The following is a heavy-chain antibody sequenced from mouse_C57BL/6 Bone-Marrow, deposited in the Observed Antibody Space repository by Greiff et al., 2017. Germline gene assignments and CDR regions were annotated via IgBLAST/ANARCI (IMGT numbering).Heavy chain of an antibody. J-gene: IGHJ2*01. CDR3: ARRIYDGYYDAGLDY. V-gene: IGHV5-4*01. D-gene: IGHD2-3*01. CDR2: IRDGGSYT. Sequence: EVHLVESGGGLVKPGGSLKLSCAASGFTFSSYAMSWVRQTPEKRLEWVATIRDGGSYTYYPDNVKGRFTISRDNAKNNLYLQMSHLKSEDTAMYYCARRIYDGYYDAGLDYWGQGTTLTVSS. CDR1: GFTFSSYA.